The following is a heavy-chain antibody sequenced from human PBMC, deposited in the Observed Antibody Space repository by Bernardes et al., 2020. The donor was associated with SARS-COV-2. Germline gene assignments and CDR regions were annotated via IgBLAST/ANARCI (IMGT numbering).Heavy chain of an antibody. CDR2: IYTSGST. Sequence: SETLSLTCTVSGGSISSGSYYWSWIRQPAGKGLEWIGRIYTSGSTNYNPSLKSRVTISVDTSKNQFSLKLSSVTAADTAVYYCARGIRITIFGVVTHFDYWGQGTLVTVSS. V-gene: IGHV4-61*02. J-gene: IGHJ4*02. D-gene: IGHD3-3*01. CDR3: ARGIRITIFGVVTHFDY. CDR1: GGSISSGSYY.